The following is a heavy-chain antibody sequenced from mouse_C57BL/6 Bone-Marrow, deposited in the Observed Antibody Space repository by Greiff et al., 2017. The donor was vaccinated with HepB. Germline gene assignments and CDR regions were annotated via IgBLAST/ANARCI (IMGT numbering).Heavy chain of an antibody. CDR2: IYPGSGST. V-gene: IGHV1-55*01. Sequence: QVQLQQPGAELVKPGASVKMSCKASGYTFTSYWITWVKQSPGQGLEWIGDIYPGSGSTNYNEKFKSKATLTVDTSSSTAYMQLSSLTAEDSAVYYCAREDYDDAMDYWGQGTSVTVSS. CDR1: GYTFTSYW. D-gene: IGHD2-4*01. J-gene: IGHJ4*01. CDR3: AREDYDDAMDY.